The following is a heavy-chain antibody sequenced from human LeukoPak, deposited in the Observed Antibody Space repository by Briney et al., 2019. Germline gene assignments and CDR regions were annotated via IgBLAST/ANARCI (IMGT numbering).Heavy chain of an antibody. CDR1: GGSISSGSYY. CDR2: IYTSGST. D-gene: IGHD3-22*01. J-gene: IGHJ2*01. Sequence: SETLSLTCTVSGGSISSGSYYWSWIRQPAGKGLEWIGRIYTSGSTNYNPSLKSRVTISVDTSKNQFSLKLSSVTAADTAVYYCARVGLSGYYDSSGRYPDGWYFDLWGRGTLVTVSS. CDR3: ARVGLSGYYDSSGRYPDGWYFDL. V-gene: IGHV4-61*02.